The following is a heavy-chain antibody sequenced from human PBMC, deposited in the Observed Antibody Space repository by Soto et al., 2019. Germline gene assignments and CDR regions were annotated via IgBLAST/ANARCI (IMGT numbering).Heavy chain of an antibody. D-gene: IGHD3-10*01. V-gene: IGHV4-4*08. CDR2: IYSGGDA. CDR3: SRVRGSWIYDTFSYGIDV. J-gene: IGHJ6*02. Sequence: PSETLSLTCTVSGGSISGYYWSWIRQSPGGRLEWIASIYSGGDANYNPSLKSRVTMFVDTSRNQFSLKLSSVTAADTAVYYCSRVRGSWIYDTFSYGIDVRAQGTTVTVSS. CDR1: GGSISGYY.